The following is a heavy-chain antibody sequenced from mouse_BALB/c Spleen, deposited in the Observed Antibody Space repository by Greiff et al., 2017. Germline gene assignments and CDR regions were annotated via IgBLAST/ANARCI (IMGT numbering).Heavy chain of an antibody. D-gene: IGHD1-1*01. V-gene: IGHV3-6*02. J-gene: IGHJ4*01. Sequence: EVQLVESGPGLVKPSQSLSLTCSVTGYSITSGYYWNWIRQFPGNKLEWMGYISYDGSNNYNPSLKNRISITRDTSKNQFFLKLNSVTTEDTATYYCARDRDYYLDYWGQGTSVTVSS. CDR1: GYSITSGYY. CDR2: ISYDGSN. CDR3: ARDRDYYLDY.